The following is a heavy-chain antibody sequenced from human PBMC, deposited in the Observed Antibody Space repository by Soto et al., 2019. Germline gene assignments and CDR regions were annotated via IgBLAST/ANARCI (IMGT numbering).Heavy chain of an antibody. J-gene: IGHJ4*02. V-gene: IGHV3-48*03. Sequence: EVQLVESGGGLVQPGGSLRLSCAASGFTFSIHEMNWVRQAPGKGLEWVSYISSIGVATYYAESVKGRFTISRDNAKNSLYLQMNSLRAEDTAVYYCAREGRVGGIDYWGQGTPVTVSS. CDR3: AREGRVGGIDY. CDR1: GFTFSIHE. CDR2: ISSIGVAT. D-gene: IGHD6-19*01.